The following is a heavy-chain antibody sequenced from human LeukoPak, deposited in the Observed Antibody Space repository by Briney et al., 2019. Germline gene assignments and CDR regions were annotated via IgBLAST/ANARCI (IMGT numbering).Heavy chain of an antibody. CDR3: ARHRREYCSSTSCHYYYYYYMDV. Sequence: KSSETLSLSCTVSGGSISSSSYYRGWIRQPPGKGLEWLGSIYYSGSTDYNASLKSRVTISVDTSNDQFSLKLSPVTAADTAVYYCARHRREYCSSTSCHYYYYYYMDVWGKGTTVTVSS. CDR1: GGSISSSSYY. V-gene: IGHV4-39*01. D-gene: IGHD2-2*01. J-gene: IGHJ6*03. CDR2: IYYSGST.